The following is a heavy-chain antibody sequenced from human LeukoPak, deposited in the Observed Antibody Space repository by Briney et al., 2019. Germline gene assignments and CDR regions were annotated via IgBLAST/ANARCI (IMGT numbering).Heavy chain of an antibody. CDR3: ARVRGLRITMVRGVIDP. CDR2: IYTSGST. Sequence: PSQTLSLTCTVSGGSISSGSYYWSWIRQPAGKGLEWIGRIYTSGSTNYNPSLKSRVTISVDTSKNQFSLKLSSVTAADTAVYYCARVRGLRITMVRGVIDPWGQGTLVTVSS. J-gene: IGHJ5*02. V-gene: IGHV4-61*02. D-gene: IGHD3-10*01. CDR1: GGSISSGSYY.